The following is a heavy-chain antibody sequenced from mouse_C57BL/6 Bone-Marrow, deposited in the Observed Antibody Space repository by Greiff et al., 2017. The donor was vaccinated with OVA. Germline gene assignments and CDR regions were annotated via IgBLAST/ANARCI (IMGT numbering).Heavy chain of an antibody. Sequence: VQLQQSGAELVRPGASVKLSCKASGYTFTDYYINWVKQRPGQGLEWIARIYPGSGNTYSNEKFKGKATLTAEKSSSTAYMQLSSLTSEDSAVYFCAREGYYYGSSLAYWGQGTLVTVSA. J-gene: IGHJ3*01. D-gene: IGHD1-1*01. CDR3: AREGYYYGSSLAY. CDR2: IYPGSGNT. CDR1: GYTFTDYY. V-gene: IGHV1-76*01.